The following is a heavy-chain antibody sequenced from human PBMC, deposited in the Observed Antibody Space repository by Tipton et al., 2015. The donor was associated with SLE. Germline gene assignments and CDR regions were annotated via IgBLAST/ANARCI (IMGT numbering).Heavy chain of an antibody. CDR2: FYHSGST. D-gene: IGHD6-13*01. CDR1: GHSISSGYY. J-gene: IGHJ2*01. Sequence: VKPSETLSLICNVSGHSISSGYYWGWIRQFPGKGLEWIGSFYHSGSTYYNPSLKSRVTMSVDTSKNQFSLNLNSVTAADTAVYYCARRGAAAGPFDLWGRGTLVTVSS. V-gene: IGHV4-38-2*02. CDR3: ARRGAAAGPFDL.